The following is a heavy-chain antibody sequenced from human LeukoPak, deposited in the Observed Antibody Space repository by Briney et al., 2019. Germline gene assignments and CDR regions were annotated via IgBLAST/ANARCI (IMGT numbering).Heavy chain of an antibody. CDR3: ARRRGVVVPAARGGRSYYFDY. CDR2: INHSGST. V-gene: IGHV4-34*01. Sequence: SETLSLTCAVYGGSFSGYYWSWIRQPPGKGLEWIGEINHSGSTNYNPSLKSRVTISVDTSKNQFSLKLSSVTAADTAVYYCARRRGVVVPAARGGRSYYFDYWGQGTLVTVSS. CDR1: GGSFSGYY. J-gene: IGHJ4*02. D-gene: IGHD2-2*01.